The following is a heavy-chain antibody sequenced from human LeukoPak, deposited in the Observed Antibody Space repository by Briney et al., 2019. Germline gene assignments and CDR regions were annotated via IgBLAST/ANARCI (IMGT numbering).Heavy chain of an antibody. J-gene: IGHJ5*02. D-gene: IGHD2-15*01. CDR2: FDPEDGET. CDR1: GYTLTELS. V-gene: IGHV1-24*01. CDR3: ATDTRYCSGGSCYSSFFFDP. Sequence: ASVKVSCKVSGYTLTELSMHWVRQAPGKGLEWMGGFDPEDGETIYAQKFQGRVTMTEDTSTDTAYMELSSPRSEDTAVYYCATDTRYCSGGSCYSSFFFDPWGQGTLVTVSS.